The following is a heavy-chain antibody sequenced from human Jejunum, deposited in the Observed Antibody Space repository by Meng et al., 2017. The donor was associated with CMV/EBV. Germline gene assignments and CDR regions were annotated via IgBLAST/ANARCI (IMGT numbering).Heavy chain of an antibody. CDR3: VKDYPRTTSVHYGKVFFDD. J-gene: IGHJ4*02. D-gene: IGHD1-1*01. CDR1: TLSSYW. V-gene: IGHV3-74*01. Sequence: TLSSYWMHWGRQTPGKGLVWVARIYNGGSSAYYADSVKGRFTISRDNAKNTLYLQMNSLRAEDTALFYCVKDYPRTTSVHYGKVFFDDWGLGTLVTVSS. CDR2: IYNGGSSA.